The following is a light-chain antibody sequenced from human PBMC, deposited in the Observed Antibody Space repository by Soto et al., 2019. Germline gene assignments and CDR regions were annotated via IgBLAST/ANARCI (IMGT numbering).Light chain of an antibody. V-gene: IGKV1-5*03. CDR2: KAY. CDR1: QTISSW. CDR3: QHYNSYSEA. Sequence: DIQMSQCPSTLSGSVGDGVTMTCRDCQTISSWFAWYQHKPGKAPKLLIYKAYTFKLGVPPRFSASGSGNEFTLTISSLQSDDFASYACQHYNSYSEAFGQGTKVDIK. J-gene: IGKJ1*01.